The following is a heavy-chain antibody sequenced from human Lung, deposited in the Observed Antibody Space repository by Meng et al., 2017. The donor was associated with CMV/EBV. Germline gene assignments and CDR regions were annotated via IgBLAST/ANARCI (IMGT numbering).Heavy chain of an antibody. V-gene: IGHV1-69*05. CDR3: AGSHTGSTRFFHYDLDV. Sequence: SXXVSXKASGGTVSSYAISWVRQAPGQGLEWMGGIIPIFGPANSAEKFQGRLTIATDESTSTAYMELSGLTSEDTAIYYCAGSHTGSTRFFHYDLDVWGQETTVTVSS. J-gene: IGHJ6*02. CDR2: IIPIFGPA. D-gene: IGHD1-7*01. CDR1: GGTVSSYA.